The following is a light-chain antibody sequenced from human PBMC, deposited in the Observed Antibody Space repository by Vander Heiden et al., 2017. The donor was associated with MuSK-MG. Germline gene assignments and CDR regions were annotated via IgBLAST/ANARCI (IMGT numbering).Light chain of an antibody. Sequence: DIQMTQSPSSLSASLGDRVSITCRASQNIDTYLNWYQQKPGKAPKLLIYGASSLQSGVPSRISGSGSGTDFTLTISSLQVEDFATYYCQQSDSFPRTFGQGTKVDMK. V-gene: IGKV1-39*01. J-gene: IGKJ1*01. CDR1: QNIDTY. CDR2: GAS. CDR3: QQSDSFPRT.